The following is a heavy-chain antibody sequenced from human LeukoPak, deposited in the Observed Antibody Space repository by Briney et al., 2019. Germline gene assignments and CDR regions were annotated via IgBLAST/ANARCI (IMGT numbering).Heavy chain of an antibody. Sequence: TSSETLSLTCTVSGGSISSYYWSWIRQPAGKGLEWIGSFYHSGSTYYNPSLKSRVTISVDTSKNQFSLKLSSVTAADTAVYYCARDPTGYCSSASCYTAYWGQGTPVTVSS. V-gene: IGHV4-4*07. CDR2: FYHSGST. D-gene: IGHD2-2*02. CDR1: GGSISSYY. J-gene: IGHJ4*02. CDR3: ARDPTGYCSSASCYTAY.